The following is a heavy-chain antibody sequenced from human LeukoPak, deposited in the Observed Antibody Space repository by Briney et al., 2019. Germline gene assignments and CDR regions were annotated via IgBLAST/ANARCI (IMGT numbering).Heavy chain of an antibody. J-gene: IGHJ5*02. CDR2: ISGSGGST. V-gene: IGHV3-23*01. CDR1: GFTFSSYA. D-gene: IGHD6-19*01. CDR3: AREVVGQWLVGRGGWFDP. Sequence: GGSLRLSCAASGFTFSSYAMSWVRQAPGKGLEWVSAISGSGGSTYYADSVKGRFTTSRDNSKNTLYLQMNSLRAEDTAVYYCAREVVGQWLVGRGGWFDPWGQGTLVTVSS.